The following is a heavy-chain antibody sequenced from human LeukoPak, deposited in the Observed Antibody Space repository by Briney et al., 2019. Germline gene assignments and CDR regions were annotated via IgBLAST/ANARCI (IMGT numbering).Heavy chain of an antibody. CDR2: FSGSGGST. V-gene: IGHV3-23*01. CDR1: GFTFSSYA. CDR3: AKTGGSRFDY. D-gene: IGHD3-16*01. J-gene: IGHJ4*02. Sequence: GGSLRLSCAASGFTFSSYAMSWVRQAPGKGLEWVSAFSGSGGSTYYADSVKGRFTISRDNSKNTLFLQMTSLRAEDTAVYYCAKTGGSRFDYWGQGTLVTVSS.